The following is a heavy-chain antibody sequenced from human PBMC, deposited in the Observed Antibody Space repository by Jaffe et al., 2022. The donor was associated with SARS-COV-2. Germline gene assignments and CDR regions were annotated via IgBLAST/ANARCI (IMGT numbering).Heavy chain of an antibody. CDR3: ARAADYDFWSGYPVDYYYGMDV. Sequence: QVQLVQSGAEVKKPGASVKVSCKASGYTFTSYGISWVRQAPGQGLEWMGWISAYNGNTNYAQKLQGRVTMTTDTSTSTAYMELRSLRSDDTAVYYCARAADYDFWSGYPVDYYYGMDVWGQGTTVTVSS. D-gene: IGHD3-3*01. V-gene: IGHV1-18*01. CDR2: ISAYNGNT. CDR1: GYTFTSYG. J-gene: IGHJ6*02.